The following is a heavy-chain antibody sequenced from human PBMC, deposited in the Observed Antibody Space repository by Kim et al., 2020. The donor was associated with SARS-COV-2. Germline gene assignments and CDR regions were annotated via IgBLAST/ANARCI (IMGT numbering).Heavy chain of an antibody. V-gene: IGHV3-9*01. J-gene: IGHJ4*02. Sequence: VKGRFTISRDNAKNSLYLQMNSLRAEDTALYYCAKDTYSSGWYDFNYFDYWGQGTLVTVSS. D-gene: IGHD6-19*01. CDR3: AKDTYSSGWYDFNYFDY.